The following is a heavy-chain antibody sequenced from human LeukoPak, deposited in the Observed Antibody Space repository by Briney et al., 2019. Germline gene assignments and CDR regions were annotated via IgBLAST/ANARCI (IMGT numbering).Heavy chain of an antibody. CDR1: GGSLSSYY. D-gene: IGHD6-19*01. J-gene: IGHJ4*02. Sequence: SETLSLTCTVSGGSLSSYYWIWIRHPPGKGLEGIGYIYYSGSTNYNRSLKSRVTISVDTSKNQFSLRLSSVTAADTAVYYCARRLAGGYFDYWGQGTLVTVPS. CDR2: IYYSGST. V-gene: IGHV4-59*08. CDR3: ARRLAGGYFDY.